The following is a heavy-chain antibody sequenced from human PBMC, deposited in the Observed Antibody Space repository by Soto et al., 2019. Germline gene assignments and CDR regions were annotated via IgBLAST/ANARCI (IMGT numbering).Heavy chain of an antibody. CDR1: GYTFTSYG. CDR3: ARAGADKWNEGGWSDP. Sequence: QVQLVQSGAEVKKPGASVKVSCKASGYTFTSYGISWVRQASGQGLEWMGWISAYNGNTKYGQKLQGRVTMTTDTSTRTAYMELRALRSADPSVNYCARAGADKWNEGGWSDPWCQGTLVTVS. CDR2: ISAYNGNT. V-gene: IGHV1-18*01. D-gene: IGHD1-1*01. J-gene: IGHJ5*02.